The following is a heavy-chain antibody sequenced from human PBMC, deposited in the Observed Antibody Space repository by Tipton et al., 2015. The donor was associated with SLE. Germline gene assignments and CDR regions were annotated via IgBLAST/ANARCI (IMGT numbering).Heavy chain of an antibody. J-gene: IGHJ4*02. D-gene: IGHD3-22*01. CDR1: GGSFSGYY. CDR2: IYYRGST. Sequence: TLSLTCAVYGGSFSGYYWSWIRQPPGKGLEWIGSIYYRGSTYYNPSLKSRVTISVDTSKNQFSLKLSSVTAADTAVYYCASLVDSSGYYRDYWGQGTLVTVSS. V-gene: IGHV4-34*01. CDR3: ASLVDSSGYYRDY.